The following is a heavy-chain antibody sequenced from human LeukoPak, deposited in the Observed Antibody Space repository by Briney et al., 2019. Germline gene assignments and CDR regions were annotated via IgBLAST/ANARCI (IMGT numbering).Heavy chain of an antibody. CDR3: ARVRTYYDTRGAYDY. CDR1: GGSIRRSNYY. Sequence: SETLSLTCTVSGGSIRRSNYYWGWIRQPPGKGLEWIGSIYYSGSTNYNPSLKSRVTISVDTSKNQFSLKLSSVTAADTAVYYCARVRTYYDTRGAYDYWGQGTLVTVSS. CDR2: IYYSGST. J-gene: IGHJ4*02. D-gene: IGHD3-22*01. V-gene: IGHV4-39*07.